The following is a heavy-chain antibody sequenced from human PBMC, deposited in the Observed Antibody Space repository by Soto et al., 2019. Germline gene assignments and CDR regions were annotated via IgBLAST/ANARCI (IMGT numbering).Heavy chain of an antibody. CDR3: AREGYWSLDF. J-gene: IGHJ4*02. Sequence: GGSLRLSCAASGFTFSSYAMSWVRQAPGKGLEWVSAISGSGGSTYYADSVKGRFTISRDNTKNTLYLQMDSLRVEDTAVYYCAREGYWSLDFWGPGTLVTVSS. V-gene: IGHV3-23*01. CDR2: ISGSGGST. CDR1: GFTFSSYA. D-gene: IGHD2-15*01.